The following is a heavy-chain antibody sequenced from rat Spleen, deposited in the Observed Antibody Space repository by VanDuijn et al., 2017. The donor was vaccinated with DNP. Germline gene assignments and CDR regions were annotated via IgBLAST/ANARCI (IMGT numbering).Heavy chain of an antibody. Sequence: QVQLKESGPGLVQPSQTLSLTCTVSGFSLTDYSVHWVRQPPGKGLEWMGKIRSGGSTDYNSALKSRLSISRDTSKSQVFLKMNSLQTEDTAIYFCTRDSYWYFDFWGPGTMVTVSS. J-gene: IGHJ1*01. V-gene: IGHV2-19*01. CDR3: TRDSYWYFDF. CDR1: GFSLTDYS. CDR2: IRSGGST.